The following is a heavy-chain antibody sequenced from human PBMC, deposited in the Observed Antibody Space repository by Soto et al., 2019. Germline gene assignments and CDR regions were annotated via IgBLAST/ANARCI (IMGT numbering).Heavy chain of an antibody. Sequence: EVQLVESGGGLVQPGGSMRLSCASSGFTVSINYMSWVRQAPGKGLEWVSVIYSGGRTYYADSVMGRFTISRDNSKNTLYLQMNSLRAEDTAVYYCARGGHYGDTSYYFDYWCQGTLVTVSS. D-gene: IGHD4-17*01. V-gene: IGHV3-66*01. CDR2: IYSGGRT. CDR1: GFTVSINY. J-gene: IGHJ4*02. CDR3: ARGGHYGDTSYYFDY.